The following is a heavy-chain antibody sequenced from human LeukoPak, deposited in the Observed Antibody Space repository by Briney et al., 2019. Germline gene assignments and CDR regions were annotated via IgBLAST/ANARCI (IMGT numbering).Heavy chain of an antibody. J-gene: IGHJ2*01. CDR2: IYYSGST. D-gene: IGHD3-10*01. Sequence: SETLSLTCTVSGGSISSSSYSWGWIRQPPGKGLEWIGTIYYSGSTYQHPSLKSRVITSVDMSKNQFSLKLNSVTAADTAVYYCARGVLVWFGRHRNWYFDLWGRGTLVTVSS. V-gene: IGHV4-39*07. CDR3: ARGVLVWFGRHRNWYFDL. CDR1: GGSISSSSYS.